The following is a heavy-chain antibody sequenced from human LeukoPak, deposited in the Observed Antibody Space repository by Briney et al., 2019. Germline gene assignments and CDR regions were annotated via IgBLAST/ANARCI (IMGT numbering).Heavy chain of an antibody. D-gene: IGHD2-21*02. Sequence: SETLSLTCAVYGVSFSGYCWSWIRQPPGKGLEWIGEINHSGSTNYNPSLKSRVTISVDTSKNQFSLKLSSVTAADTAVYYCARGLRQSHIVVVTAILPYFDYWGQGTLVTVSS. CDR3: ARGLRQSHIVVVTAILPYFDY. V-gene: IGHV4-34*01. CDR1: GVSFSGYC. CDR2: INHSGST. J-gene: IGHJ4*02.